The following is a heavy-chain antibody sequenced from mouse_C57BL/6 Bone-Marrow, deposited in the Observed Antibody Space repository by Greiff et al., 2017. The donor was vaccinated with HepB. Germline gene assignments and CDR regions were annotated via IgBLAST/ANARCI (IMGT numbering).Heavy chain of an antibody. V-gene: IGHV1-4*01. D-gene: IGHD1-1*01. CDR2: INPSSGYT. CDR1: GYTFTSYT. Sequence: VKLMESGAELARPGASVKMSCKASGYTFTSYTMHWVKQRPGQGLEWIGYINPSSGYTKYNQKFKDKATLTADKSSSTAYMQLSSLTSEDSAVYYCARSVGITTVVPYAMDYWGQGTSVTVSS. J-gene: IGHJ4*01. CDR3: ARSVGITTVVPYAMDY.